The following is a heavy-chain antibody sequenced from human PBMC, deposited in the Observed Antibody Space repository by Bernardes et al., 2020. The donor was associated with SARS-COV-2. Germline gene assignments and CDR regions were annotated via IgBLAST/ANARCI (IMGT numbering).Heavy chain of an antibody. CDR3: ARALGGYSYGYWDY. D-gene: IGHD5-18*01. V-gene: IGHV4-59*01. CDR2: IYYSGST. J-gene: IGHJ4*02. Sequence: SETLSLTCTVSGGSISGYYWSWIRQPPGKGLEWIGYIYYSGSTDYNPSLKSRVTISVDTSKNQFSLRLSSVTAADTAVYFCARALGGYSYGYWDYWGQGTLVTVSS. CDR1: GGSISGYY.